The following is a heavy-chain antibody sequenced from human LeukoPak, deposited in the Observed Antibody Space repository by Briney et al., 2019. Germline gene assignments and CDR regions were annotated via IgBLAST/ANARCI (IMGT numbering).Heavy chain of an antibody. Sequence: TLETLSLTCTVSGGSIRGSSYYWVWIRQPPGKGLEWIGTIYYSGSTYYNPSLKSRVTISADTSKNQLSLKVRSVTAADTAVYYCARSSGVVIHNWFDPWGQGTLVTVSS. J-gene: IGHJ5*02. D-gene: IGHD3-3*01. CDR2: IYYSGST. V-gene: IGHV4-39*01. CDR3: ARSSGVVIHNWFDP. CDR1: GGSIRGSSYY.